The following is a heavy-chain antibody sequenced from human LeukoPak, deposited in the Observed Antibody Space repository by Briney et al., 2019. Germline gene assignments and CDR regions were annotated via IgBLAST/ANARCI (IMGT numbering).Heavy chain of an antibody. CDR1: GSTFTAFT. CDR3: ARDRHFVAFDI. J-gene: IGHJ3*02. CDR2: ISSSYDI. V-gene: IGHV3-69-1*01. Sequence: PGGSLRLSCAASGSTFTAFTINWVRQAPGKGLEWVSSISSSYDIYFADSVKGRFTISRDNAKNSVYLHMNSLRAEDTAVYYCARDRHFVAFDIWGQGTMVTVSS.